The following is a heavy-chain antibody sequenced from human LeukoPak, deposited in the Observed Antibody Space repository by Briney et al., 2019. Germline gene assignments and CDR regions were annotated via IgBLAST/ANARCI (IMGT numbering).Heavy chain of an antibody. D-gene: IGHD2-2*01. J-gene: IGHJ3*02. CDR2: IYYSGST. CDR1: GGSFNDYY. CDR3: VRDKTDASIFDI. Sequence: SETLSLTWTASGGSFNDYYWSGIRQPPGKGREWIGYIYYSGSTNYNPSLKSRVTISVDTSKNQFSLKLSSVTAADTAVYYCVRDKTDASIFDIWGQGTMVTVSS. V-gene: IGHV4-59*01.